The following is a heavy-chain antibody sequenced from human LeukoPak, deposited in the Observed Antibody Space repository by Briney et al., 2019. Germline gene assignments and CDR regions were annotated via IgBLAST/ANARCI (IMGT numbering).Heavy chain of an antibody. J-gene: IGHJ6*03. CDR2: IIPIFGTA. D-gene: IGHD4-11*01. CDR1: GGTFSSYA. Sequence: SVKVSCKASGGTFSSYAISWVRQAPGQGLEWMGGIIPIFGTANYAQKFEDRVTLTADESTNTAYMELNSLRSEDTAVYYCARAPSRYSNVERSVGRWFYYYMDVWGQGTTVTVSS. CDR3: ARAPSRYSNVERSVGRWFYYYMDV. V-gene: IGHV1-69*13.